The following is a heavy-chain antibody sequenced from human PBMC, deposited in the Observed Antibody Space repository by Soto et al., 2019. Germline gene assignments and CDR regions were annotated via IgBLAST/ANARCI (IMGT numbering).Heavy chain of an antibody. CDR3: ARDDYGPASRLDY. V-gene: IGHV4-30-4*01. D-gene: IGHD3-10*01. J-gene: IGHJ4*02. Sequence: PSETLSLACTVSGDSFSSANYYWRWIRQPPGKGLEWIGYVYDSGNTYYNPSLRGRPTISIDTSKNQFSLKLSSVTAADTAVYYCARDDYGPASRLDYWGQGTLVTVSS. CDR1: GDSFSSANYY. CDR2: VYDSGNT.